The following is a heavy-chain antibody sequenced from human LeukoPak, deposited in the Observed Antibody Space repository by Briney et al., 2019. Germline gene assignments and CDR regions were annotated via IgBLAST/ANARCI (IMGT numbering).Heavy chain of an antibody. D-gene: IGHD3-10*01. CDR1: GFTFSSYG. Sequence: GGSLRLSCAASGFTFSSYGMSWVRQAPGKGLEWVAFIRYDGSNKYYGDSVKGRFTISRDNSKNMVYLQMNSLRGEDTAVYYCAKDSVAVRGVTITNKFGYMDVWGKGTTVTISS. CDR2: IRYDGSNK. V-gene: IGHV3-30*02. CDR3: AKDSVAVRGVTITNKFGYMDV. J-gene: IGHJ6*03.